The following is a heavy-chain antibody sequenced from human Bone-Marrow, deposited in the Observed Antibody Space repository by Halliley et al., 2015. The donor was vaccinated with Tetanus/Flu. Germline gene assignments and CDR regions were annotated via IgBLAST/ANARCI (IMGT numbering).Heavy chain of an antibody. Sequence: EWLGYIYHPGSTGYTPSLSSRALISIDTSKNQFSLGLRSVTAADTAIYYCARGEYSGKPADYWGQGNLVTVSS. CDR3: ARGEYSGKPADY. V-gene: IGHV4-31*02. CDR2: IYHPGST. D-gene: IGHD5-12*01. J-gene: IGHJ4*02.